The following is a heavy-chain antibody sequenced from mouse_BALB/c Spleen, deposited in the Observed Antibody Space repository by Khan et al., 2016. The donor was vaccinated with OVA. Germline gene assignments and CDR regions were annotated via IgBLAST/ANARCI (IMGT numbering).Heavy chain of an antibody. CDR2: IDPDNGDT. V-gene: IGHV14-4*02. J-gene: IGHJ4*01. D-gene: IGHD1-1*01. CDR1: GFNIRHYY. CDR3: TTGWWYAMDY. Sequence: EVQLQESGADLVRSGASVKLSCIASGFNIRHYYLHWVKQRPEQGLEWIGWIDPDNGDTEYDPKFQGKATMTADTSSNTAYLQLSSLTSEDTAVYYCTTGWWYAMDYWGQGTSVTVSS.